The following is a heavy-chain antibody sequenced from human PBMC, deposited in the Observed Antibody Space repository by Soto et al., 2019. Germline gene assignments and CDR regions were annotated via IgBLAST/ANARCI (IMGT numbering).Heavy chain of an antibody. CDR2: ISSGSGYI. CDR1: GFTFTDYY. V-gene: IGHV3-11*03. Sequence: GESLKISCSASGFTFTDYYMNWIRQAPGKGLEWISYISSGSGYIDYADSVKGRFTISRDNAQTSHYLQMNSLRAEDTAVYYCAICLSIKELRQPPLSIHFRGPGTHGTVA. J-gene: IGHJ4*02. D-gene: IGHD3-3*02. CDR3: AICLSIKELRQPPLSIHF.